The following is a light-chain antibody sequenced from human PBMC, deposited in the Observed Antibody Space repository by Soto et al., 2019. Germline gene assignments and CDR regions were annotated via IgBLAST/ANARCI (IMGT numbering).Light chain of an antibody. CDR2: GAS. V-gene: IGKV3-20*01. CDR3: QQYGSSPT. CDR1: QSVGSNY. Sequence: EFVLTQSPGTLSLSPGERATLSCRASQSVGSNYLAWYQQKPGQAPRLLIYGASSRATGIPDRFSGSGSGTDFTLTISRLEPEDFAVYYCQQYGSSPTFGEGTKVDIK. J-gene: IGKJ1*01.